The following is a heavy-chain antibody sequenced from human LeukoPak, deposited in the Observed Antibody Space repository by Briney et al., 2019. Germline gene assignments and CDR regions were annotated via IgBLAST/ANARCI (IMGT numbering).Heavy chain of an antibody. V-gene: IGHV3-23*01. CDR3: ASASRRITMVRGVITLLFDY. CDR1: GFTFSSYA. CDR2: ISGSGGST. D-gene: IGHD3-10*01. Sequence: PGGSLRLSCAASGFTFSSYAMSWVRQAPGKGLEWVSAISGSGGSTYYADSVKGRFTISRDNSKNTLYLQMNSLRAEDTAVYYCASASRRITMVRGVITLLFDYWGQGTLVTVSS. J-gene: IGHJ4*02.